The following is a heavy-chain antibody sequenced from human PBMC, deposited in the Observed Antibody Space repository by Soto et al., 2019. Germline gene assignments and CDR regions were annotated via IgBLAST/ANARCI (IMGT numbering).Heavy chain of an antibody. CDR3: AREAPATYYYYYGMDV. CDR1: GLTFSSYS. CDR2: ISSSSSYI. V-gene: IGHV3-21*01. D-gene: IGHD6-6*01. Sequence: PGGSLRLSCAASGLTFSSYSMNWVRQAPGKGLEWVSSISSSSSYIYYADSVKGRFTISRDNAKNSLYLQMNSLRAEDTAVYYCAREAPATYYYYYGMDVWGQGTTVTVSS. J-gene: IGHJ6*02.